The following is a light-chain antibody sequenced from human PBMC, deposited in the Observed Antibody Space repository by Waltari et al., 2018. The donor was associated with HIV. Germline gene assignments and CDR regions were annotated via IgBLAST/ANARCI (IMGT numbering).Light chain of an antibody. Sequence: QSVLTQPPSASGTPGQRVTIPCSGSSSNIGSNTVNWYQQLPGTAPKLLIYSYNQRPSGVPDRFSGSKSGTSASLAISGLQSEDEADYYCAAWDDSLNGVVFGGGTKLTVL. V-gene: IGLV1-44*01. CDR3: AAWDDSLNGVV. CDR2: SYN. CDR1: SSNIGSNT. J-gene: IGLJ2*01.